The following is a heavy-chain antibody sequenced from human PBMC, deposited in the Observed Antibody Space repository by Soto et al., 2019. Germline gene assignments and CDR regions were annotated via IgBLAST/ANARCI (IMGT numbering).Heavy chain of an antibody. CDR3: AKAPSSDCNSGACSLRS. V-gene: IGHV3-23*01. CDR1: GFTFSNYG. Sequence: EVQLLESGGGLVQPGGSLRLSCAASGFTFSNYGMSWVRQAPGKGLEWVSSISGGNTFYAGSVKGRFTISRDNSKNTPYLQMNSLTAEDTAGYYCAKAPSSDCNSGACSLRSWGQGTLVTVSS. J-gene: IGHJ5*02. CDR2: SISGGNT. D-gene: IGHD2-21*01.